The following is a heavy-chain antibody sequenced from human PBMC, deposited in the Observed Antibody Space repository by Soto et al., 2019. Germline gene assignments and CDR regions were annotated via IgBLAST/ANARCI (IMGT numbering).Heavy chain of an antibody. CDR3: ATLTRYRSGSDYSYYYNGMDG. CDR1: GGSFSGYY. CDR2: INHSGST. J-gene: IGHJ6*02. Sequence: SETLSLTCAVYGGSFSGYYWSWIRQPPGKGLEWIGEINHSGSTNYNPSLKSRVTISVDTSKNQFSLKLSSVYAADTAVYYCATLTRYRSGSDYSYYYNGMDGWGQGTTVTVSS. V-gene: IGHV4-34*01. D-gene: IGHD3-10*01.